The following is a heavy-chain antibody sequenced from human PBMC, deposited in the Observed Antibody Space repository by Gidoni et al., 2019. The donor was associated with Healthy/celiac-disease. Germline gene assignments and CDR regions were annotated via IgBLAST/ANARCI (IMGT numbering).Heavy chain of an antibody. V-gene: IGHV1-8*01. D-gene: IGHD2-15*01. Sequence: QVQLVQSGAEVKKPGASVKVSCKASGYTFTSYDINWVRQATGQGLEWMGWMNPNSGNTGYAQKFQGRVTMTRNTSISTAYMELSSLRSEDTAVYYCARMLGYCSGGSCYTPGWFDPWGQGTLVTVSS. CDR2: MNPNSGNT. J-gene: IGHJ5*02. CDR1: GYTFTSYD. CDR3: ARMLGYCSGGSCYTPGWFDP.